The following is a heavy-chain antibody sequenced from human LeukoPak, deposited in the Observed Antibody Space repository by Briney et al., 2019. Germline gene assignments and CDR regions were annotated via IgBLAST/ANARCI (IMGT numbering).Heavy chain of an antibody. CDR3: AKHSYYDILGAMDV. Sequence: PGRSLRLSCAASGFTFSSYAMSWVRQAPGKGLEWVSAISGSGGSTYYADSVKGRFTISRDNSKNTLYLQMNSLRAEDTAVYYCAKHSYYDILGAMDVWGQGTTVTVSS. V-gene: IGHV3-23*01. J-gene: IGHJ6*02. CDR2: ISGSGGST. D-gene: IGHD3-9*01. CDR1: GFTFSSYA.